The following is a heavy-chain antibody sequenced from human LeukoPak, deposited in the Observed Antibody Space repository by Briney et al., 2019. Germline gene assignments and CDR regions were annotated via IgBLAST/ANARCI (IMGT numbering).Heavy chain of an antibody. CDR2: INPNSGGT. Sequence: ASVKVPCKASGYTFTGYYMHWVRQAPGQGLEWMGRINPNSGGTNYAQKFQGGVTMTRDTSISTAYMELSRLRSDDTAVYYCARETMITFGGVIEPLFDYWGQGTLVTVSS. CDR1: GYTFTGYY. J-gene: IGHJ4*02. V-gene: IGHV1-2*06. CDR3: ARETMITFGGVIEPLFDY. D-gene: IGHD3-16*02.